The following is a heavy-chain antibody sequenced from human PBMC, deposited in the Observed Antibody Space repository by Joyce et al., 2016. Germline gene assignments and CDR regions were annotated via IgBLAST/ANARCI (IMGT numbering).Heavy chain of an antibody. V-gene: IGHV3-23*01. CDR3: ARGRNYYGSGSLFEY. J-gene: IGHJ4*02. Sequence: EVNLMESGGGLVQPGGSLRLSCAASGIPFSTYVMNWVRQAPGKGLEWVATISETGGATYYTDSVRGRFTVSRDNSKNTLYLQMNSLRAEDTAVYYCARGRNYYGSGSLFEYWGQGTLVTVSS. CDR2: ISETGGAT. CDR1: GIPFSTYV. D-gene: IGHD3-10*01.